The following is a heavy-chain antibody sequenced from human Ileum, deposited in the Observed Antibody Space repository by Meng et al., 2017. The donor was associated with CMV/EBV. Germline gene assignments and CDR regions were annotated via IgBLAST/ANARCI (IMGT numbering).Heavy chain of an antibody. CDR2: IIHDGSAT. Sequence: LCCAASGFNFRSFWMHWVRQVPGKGLVWVSRIIHDGSATIYADSVKGRFTISRDNAKNTLYLQMNSLRVEDTAVYYCARGTWRYFDLWGRGTLVTVSS. J-gene: IGHJ2*01. CDR3: ARGTWRYFDL. V-gene: IGHV3-74*01. D-gene: IGHD5-12*01. CDR1: GFNFRSFW.